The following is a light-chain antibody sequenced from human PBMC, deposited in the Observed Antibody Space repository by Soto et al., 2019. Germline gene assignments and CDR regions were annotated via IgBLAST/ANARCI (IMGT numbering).Light chain of an antibody. V-gene: IGLV3-21*02. CDR2: HDD. Sequence: YELTQPPSVSVAPGQTARITCGGNNIGSKTVHWYQYKSGQAPVLVVYHDDDRPSGIPERISGSYSGNTATLTISRVEAGDEADYYCQVWDSRSDQSWVFGGGTKVTVL. CDR3: QVWDSRSDQSWV. J-gene: IGLJ3*02. CDR1: NIGSKT.